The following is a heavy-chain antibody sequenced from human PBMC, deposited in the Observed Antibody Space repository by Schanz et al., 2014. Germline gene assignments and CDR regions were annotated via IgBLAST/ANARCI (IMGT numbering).Heavy chain of an antibody. CDR1: GYPFSNYG. J-gene: IGHJ4*02. Sequence: QVQLVQSGVEVKRPGASVKVSCKASGYPFSNYGISWLRQAPGQGFEWMAWMSYNGNTKYAQSLQGRVTVTRDTSTSTSYMELSSLRSEDTAVYYCARDGEAAAGCDYWGQGTLVTVSS. D-gene: IGHD6-13*01. CDR2: MSYNGNT. CDR3: ARDGEAAAGCDY. V-gene: IGHV1-18*01.